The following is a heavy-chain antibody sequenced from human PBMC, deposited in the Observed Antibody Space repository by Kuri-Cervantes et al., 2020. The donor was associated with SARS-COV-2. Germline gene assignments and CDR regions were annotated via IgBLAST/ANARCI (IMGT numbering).Heavy chain of an antibody. CDR1: GGTFSSYA. J-gene: IGHJ4*02. D-gene: IGHD6-13*01. Sequence: SVKVSCKASGGTFSSYAISWVRQAPGQGLEWMGGIIPIFGTANYAQKFQGRVTITTDESTSTAYMELSSLRSEDTAVYYCAKRYSSSWTGPSPFDYWGQGTLVTVSS. CDR3: AKRYSSSWTGPSPFDY. CDR2: IIPIFGTA. V-gene: IGHV1-69*05.